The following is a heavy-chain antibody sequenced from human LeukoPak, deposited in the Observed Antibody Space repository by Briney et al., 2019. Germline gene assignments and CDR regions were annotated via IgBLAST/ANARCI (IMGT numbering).Heavy chain of an antibody. Sequence: ASVKVSCKASGYTFTGYYMHWVRQAPGQGLEWMGWINPNSGGTNYAQKFQGRVTMTRDTSISTAYMELSRLRSDDTAVYYCARRGYDNGGDFDYWGQGTLVTVSS. V-gene: IGHV1-2*02. CDR2: INPNSGGT. CDR1: GYTFTGYY. D-gene: IGHD5-12*01. J-gene: IGHJ4*02. CDR3: ARRGYDNGGDFDY.